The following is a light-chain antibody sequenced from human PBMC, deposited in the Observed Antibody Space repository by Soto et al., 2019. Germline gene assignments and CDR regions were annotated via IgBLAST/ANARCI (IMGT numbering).Light chain of an antibody. V-gene: IGKV4-1*01. Sequence: IVMTQSPDTMSVSLCERAAINCKCMQNILYSSNNENYLAWYQQKRGQAPRLLIYGASTRATGFPARFSGSGSGTEFTLTISSLQSEDFAVYYCQQYNDWWTFGQGTKVDI. CDR1: QNILYSSNNENY. CDR3: QQYNDWWT. J-gene: IGKJ1*01. CDR2: GAS.